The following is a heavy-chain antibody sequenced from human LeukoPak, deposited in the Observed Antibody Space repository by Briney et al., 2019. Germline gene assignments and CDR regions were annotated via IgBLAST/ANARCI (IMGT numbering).Heavy chain of an antibody. V-gene: IGHV6-1*01. CDR1: GDSVSSNSAA. D-gene: IGHD6-6*01. J-gene: IGHJ4*02. Sequence: SQTLSLTCAISGDSVSSNSAAWNWIRQSPSRGLEWLGRTYYRSKWYNDYAVSVKSRITINPDTSKNQFSLQLNSVTPEDTAVYYCARGPQSIAARHNPRGYYFDYWGQGTLVTVSS. CDR2: TYYRSKWYN. CDR3: ARGPQSIAARHNPRGYYFDY.